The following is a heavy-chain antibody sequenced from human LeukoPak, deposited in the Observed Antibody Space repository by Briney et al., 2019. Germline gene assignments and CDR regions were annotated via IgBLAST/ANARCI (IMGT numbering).Heavy chain of an antibody. J-gene: IGHJ4*02. Sequence: GGSLRLSCAASGFTFYSHGMIWVRQAPGKGLEWVSYISPDSATIYYADSVKGRFTISRDNSKNTLYLQMNSLRAEDTAVYYCAKESGNYDILTGYSTSDFDYWGQGTLVTVSS. V-gene: IGHV3-23*01. CDR1: GFTFYSHG. D-gene: IGHD3-9*01. CDR3: AKESGNYDILTGYSTSDFDY. CDR2: ISPDSATI.